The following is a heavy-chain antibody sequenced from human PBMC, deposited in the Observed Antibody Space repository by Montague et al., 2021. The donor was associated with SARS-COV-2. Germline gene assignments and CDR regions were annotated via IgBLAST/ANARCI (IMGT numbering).Heavy chain of an antibody. V-gene: IGHV4-59*01. Sequence: SETLSLTCTVSGGSISSYYWNWIRQPPGKGLEWIGHIYYGGKTXXXPSXXXRVTISVDTSKNQFSLKLSSVTAADTAVYYCARGGGSGYRYYFDYWGQGSLVTVSS. J-gene: IGHJ4*02. CDR3: ARGGGSGYRYYFDY. CDR2: IYYGGKT. D-gene: IGHD3-22*01. CDR1: GGSISSYY.